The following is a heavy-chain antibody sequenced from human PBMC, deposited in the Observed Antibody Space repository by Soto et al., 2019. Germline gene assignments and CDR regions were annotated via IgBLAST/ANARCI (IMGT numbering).Heavy chain of an antibody. J-gene: IGHJ5*02. D-gene: IGHD4-17*01. V-gene: IGHV4-4*02. Sequence: SETLSLTCAVSGCSINSNRWWTWVRQAPGKGLEWIGEIHDGGTTNYNLSLKSRVTLSIDESKNQFSLDMKSVSAADTAVYYCAGQWAAGYGAFDPWGQGILVTVSS. CDR1: GCSINSNRW. CDR3: AGQWAAGYGAFDP. CDR2: IHDGGTT.